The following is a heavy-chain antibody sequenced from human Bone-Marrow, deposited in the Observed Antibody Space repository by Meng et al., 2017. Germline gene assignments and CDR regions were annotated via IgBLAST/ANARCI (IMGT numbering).Heavy chain of an antibody. V-gene: IGHV3-74*01. J-gene: IGHJ4*02. CDR1: GFTFSSYW. CDR2: INSDGTTT. D-gene: IGHD7-27*01. CDR3: ATGVGY. Sequence: GESLKISCAASGFTFSSYWMYWVRQAPGKGLVWISRINSDGTTTTYGDSVKGRFTISRDNAKNTLYLQMNSLRVEDTAVYYCATGVGYWGQGTLVTVSS.